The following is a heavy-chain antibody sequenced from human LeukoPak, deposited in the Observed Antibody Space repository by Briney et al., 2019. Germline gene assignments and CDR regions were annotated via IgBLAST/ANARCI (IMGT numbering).Heavy chain of an antibody. Sequence: ASVKVSCKASGYTLTDYYMHWVRQAPGQGLEWMGRINPNSGGTNYVQKFQGRVTMTRDTSISTVYMELSRLRFDDTAVYYCARVGYYESSGYYEYWGQGTLVTVSS. J-gene: IGHJ4*02. CDR2: INPNSGGT. D-gene: IGHD3-22*01. CDR1: GYTLTDYY. V-gene: IGHV1-2*06. CDR3: ARVGYYESSGYYEY.